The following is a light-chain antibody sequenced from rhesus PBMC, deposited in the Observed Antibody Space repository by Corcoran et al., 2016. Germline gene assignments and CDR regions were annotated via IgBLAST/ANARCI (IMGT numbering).Light chain of an antibody. CDR2: YAS. J-gene: IGKJ3*01. CDR1: QGINNY. V-gene: IGKV1-66*01. CDR3: QQYNNSPFT. Sequence: DIQMTQSPSSLSASVGDRVTITCRASQGINNYLSWYHQKPGNAPKPLIYYASILETGVPSRFSGSRSGTDYTLTISSLQPEDIATYYCQQYNNSPFTFGPGTKLDIK.